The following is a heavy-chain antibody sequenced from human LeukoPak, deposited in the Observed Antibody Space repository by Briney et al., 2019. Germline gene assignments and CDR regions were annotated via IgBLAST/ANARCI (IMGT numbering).Heavy chain of an antibody. Sequence: SVKVSCKASGGTSSSYAISWVRQAPGQGLEWMGGIIPIFGTANYAQKFQGRVTITADESTSTAYMELSSLRSEDTAVYYCARQWELQAPIDYWGQGTLVTVSS. CDR2: IIPIFGTA. CDR1: GGTSSSYA. J-gene: IGHJ4*02. V-gene: IGHV1-69*13. D-gene: IGHD1-26*01. CDR3: ARQWELQAPIDY.